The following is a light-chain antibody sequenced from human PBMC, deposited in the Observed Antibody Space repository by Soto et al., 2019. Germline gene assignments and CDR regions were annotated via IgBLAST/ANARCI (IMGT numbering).Light chain of an antibody. CDR2: GAS. CDR3: QQYHNWPIT. V-gene: IGKV3-15*01. J-gene: IGKJ5*01. CDR1: QSVRRN. Sequence: EIMMTQSPATLSVSPGERATLSCRASQSVRRNLAWYQQKPGQAPRLLIYGASTRATGIPARFSGSGSGTEFTLTISSLQSEDFAVYYCQQYHNWPITFGQGTRLEIK.